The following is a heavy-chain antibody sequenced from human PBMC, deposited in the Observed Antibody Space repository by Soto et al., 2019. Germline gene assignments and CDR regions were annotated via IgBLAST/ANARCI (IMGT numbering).Heavy chain of an antibody. J-gene: IGHJ6*02. D-gene: IGHD6-19*01. CDR2: IHTGGETT. CDR3: VKGRDKYCSGRTCGLWMDL. Sequence: GSLLLSCSASGFTFKSHAMHWVRQAPGKGLEYVSSIHTGGETTFYADAVKGRFIVSRDNSNNTLDLQMTSLKYEDSGVYYCVKGRDKYCSGRTCGLWMDLWGQGTTVTVSS. V-gene: IGHV3-64D*06. CDR1: GFTFKSHA.